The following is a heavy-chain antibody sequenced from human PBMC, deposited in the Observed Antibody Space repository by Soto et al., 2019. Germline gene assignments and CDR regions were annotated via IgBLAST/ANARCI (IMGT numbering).Heavy chain of an antibody. J-gene: IGHJ5*02. CDR1: GFTFSGYS. Sequence: GGSLRLSCAASGFTFSGYSMNWVRQAPGKGLEWVSSISSSRSYIYYADSMKGRFTISRDNAKNSLYLQMNSLRAEDTAVYYCAIRPGIAAAWGQGTLVTVSS. CDR3: AIRPGIAAA. D-gene: IGHD6-13*01. CDR2: ISSSRSYI. V-gene: IGHV3-21*01.